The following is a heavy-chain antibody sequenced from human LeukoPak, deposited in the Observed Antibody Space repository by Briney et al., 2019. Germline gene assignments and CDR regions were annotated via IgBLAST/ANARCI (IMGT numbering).Heavy chain of an antibody. V-gene: IGHV4-34*01. CDR2: INHSGST. J-gene: IGHJ4*02. CDR3: ARRGYYYGSGRFDY. CDR1: GASFSGYY. D-gene: IGHD3-10*01. Sequence: SETLSLTCAVYGASFSGYYWSWIRQPPGKGLEWTGEINHSGSTNYNPSLKSRVTISVDTSKNQFSLKLSSVTAADTAVYYCARRGYYYGSGRFDYWGQGTLVTVSS.